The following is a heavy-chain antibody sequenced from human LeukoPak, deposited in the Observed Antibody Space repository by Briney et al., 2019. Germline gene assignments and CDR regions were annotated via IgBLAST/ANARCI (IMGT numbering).Heavy chain of an antibody. Sequence: PSETLSLTCEVYGGSFSGYYWSWIRQPPGKGLEWIGEINHSGRTNYNPSLKSRVTISVDTSKNQNSLKLISVTAADTAVYYCATSGVAVTPFGPWGQGTLVTVSS. CDR1: GGSFSGYY. J-gene: IGHJ5*02. D-gene: IGHD4-11*01. V-gene: IGHV4-34*01. CDR2: INHSGRT. CDR3: ATSGVAVTPFGP.